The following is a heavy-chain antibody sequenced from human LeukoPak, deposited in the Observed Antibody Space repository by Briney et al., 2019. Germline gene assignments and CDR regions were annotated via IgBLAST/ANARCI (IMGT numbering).Heavy chain of an antibody. V-gene: IGHV3-30-3*01. CDR1: GFTFSSYA. J-gene: IGHJ6*02. CDR2: ISYDGSNK. D-gene: IGHD1-26*01. CDR3: ARGPTEVGAIHYYYYGMDV. Sequence: PGGSLRLSCAASGFTFSSYAMHWVRQAPGKGLEWVAAISYDGSNKYYADSVKGRFTISRDNSKNTLYLQMNSLRAEDTAVYYCARGPTEVGAIHYYYYGMDVWGQGTTVTVSS.